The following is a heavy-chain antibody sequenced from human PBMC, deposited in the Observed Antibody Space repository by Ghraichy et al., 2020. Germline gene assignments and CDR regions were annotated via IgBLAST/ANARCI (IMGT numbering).Heavy chain of an antibody. CDR3: ARAEQQLVPTLYYYYGMDV. V-gene: IGHV3-30-3*01. CDR2: ISYDGSNK. CDR1: GFTFSSYA. Sequence: GGSLRLSCAASGFTFSSYAMHRVRQAPGKGLEWVAVISYDGSNKYCADSVKGRFTISRDNSKNTLYLQMNSLRAEDTAVYYCARAEQQLVPTLYYYYGMDVWGQGTTVTVSS. J-gene: IGHJ6*02. D-gene: IGHD6-13*01.